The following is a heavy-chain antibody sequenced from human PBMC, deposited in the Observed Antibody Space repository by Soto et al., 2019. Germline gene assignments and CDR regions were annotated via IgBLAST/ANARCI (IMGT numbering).Heavy chain of an antibody. CDR2: INPKSGGT. D-gene: IGHD3-10*01. J-gene: IGHJ2*01. CDR3: ARGGGDGNNTVAHWYLDL. V-gene: IGHV1-2*04. CDR1: GYTFTGYY. Sequence: QLVQSGAEVKKPGASVKVSCKASGYTFTGYYLHWVRQAPGQGLEWMGWINPKSGGTKYAQKFQDWVTMTRDTSISTAYMELSRLRSDDTAVYYCARGGGDGNNTVAHWYLDLWGRGTLVTVSS.